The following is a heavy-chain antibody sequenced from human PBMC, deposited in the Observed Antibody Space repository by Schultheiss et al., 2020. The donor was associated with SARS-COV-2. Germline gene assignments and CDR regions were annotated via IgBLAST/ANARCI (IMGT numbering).Heavy chain of an antibody. D-gene: IGHD3-3*01. CDR1: GYTFTGYY. CDR3: ASHVDFWSGYYG. V-gene: IGHV1-2*02. CDR2: INPNSGGT. Sequence: ASVKVSCKASGYTFTGYYMHWVRQAPGQGLEWMGWINPNSGGTGYAQKFQGRVTMTRNTSISTAYMELSSLRSEDTAVYYCASHVDFWSGYYGWGQGTLVTVSS. J-gene: IGHJ4*02.